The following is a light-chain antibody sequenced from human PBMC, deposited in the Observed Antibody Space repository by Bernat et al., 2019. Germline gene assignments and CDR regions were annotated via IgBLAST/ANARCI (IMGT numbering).Light chain of an antibody. CDR2: AAS. CDR1: QSISSY. CDR3: QQSYSTTPT. J-gene: IGKJ1*01. Sequence: DIQMTQSPSSLSASVGDRVTITCRASQSISSYLNWYQQKPGKAPKLLIYAASSLQSGVPSRFSGSGSRTDFTLTISSLQTEDFATYYCQQSYSTTPTYGQGTKVESK. V-gene: IGKV1-39*01.